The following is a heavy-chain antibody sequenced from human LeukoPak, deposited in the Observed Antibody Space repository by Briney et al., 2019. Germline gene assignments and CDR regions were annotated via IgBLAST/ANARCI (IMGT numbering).Heavy chain of an antibody. V-gene: IGHV3-9*03. CDR3: AKHIRGGDFWSGYYYAFDI. CDR1: GFTFEDYA. Sequence: GGSLRLSCAASGFTFEDYAMHWVRQAPGKGLEWVSGISWNSGSIGYADSVKGRFTISRDNAKNSLYLQMNSLRAEDMALYYCAKHIRGGDFWSGYYYAFDIWGQGTLVTVSS. D-gene: IGHD3-3*01. J-gene: IGHJ3*02. CDR2: ISWNSGSI.